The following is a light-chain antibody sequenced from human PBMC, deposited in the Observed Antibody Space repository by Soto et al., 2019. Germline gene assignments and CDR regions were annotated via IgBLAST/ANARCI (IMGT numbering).Light chain of an antibody. Sequence: QSALTQPASVSGSPGQSITISCTGTGSDVGGYNYVSWYQHHPGKAPKLLIYDVSSRLSGVSNRLSGSKSGNTASLTISGLQAEDEADYYCSSYTGSSTLVFGTGTKVTVL. CDR3: SSYTGSSTLV. J-gene: IGLJ1*01. V-gene: IGLV2-14*03. CDR1: GSDVGGYNY. CDR2: DVS.